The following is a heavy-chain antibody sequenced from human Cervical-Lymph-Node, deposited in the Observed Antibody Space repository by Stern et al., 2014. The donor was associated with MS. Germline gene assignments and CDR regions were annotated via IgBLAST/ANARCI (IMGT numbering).Heavy chain of an antibody. CDR1: GFTFSNAW. J-gene: IGHJ4*02. CDR3: TNYDSSGYYYSFDY. Sequence: EVQLVESGGGLVKPGGSLRLSCAASGFTFSNAWMSWVRQAPGKGLEWVGRIKSKTDGGTTDYAAPVKGRFTISRDDSKNTLYLQMNSLKTEDTAVYYCTNYDSSGYYYSFDYWGQGTLVTVSS. V-gene: IGHV3-15*01. D-gene: IGHD3-22*01. CDR2: IKSKTDGGTT.